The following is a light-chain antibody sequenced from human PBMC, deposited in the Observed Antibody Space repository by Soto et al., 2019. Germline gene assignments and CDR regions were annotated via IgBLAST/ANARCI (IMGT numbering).Light chain of an antibody. V-gene: IGKV3-20*01. Sequence: EIVLTQSPGTLSLSPGERATLYCRARQSLTSYYLAWYQQKPGQTPRLLIHGPPSRATGIPDRFSGSGSGTDFTLTISRLEPEDSAVYYCQQSGRPFGQGTKVEI. CDR1: QSLTSYY. J-gene: IGKJ1*01. CDR3: QQSGRP. CDR2: GPP.